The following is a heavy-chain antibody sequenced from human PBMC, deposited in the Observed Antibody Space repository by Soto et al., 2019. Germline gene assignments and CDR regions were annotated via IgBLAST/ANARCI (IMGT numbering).Heavy chain of an antibody. Sequence: GGSLRLSCATSGFTFSSYAMGWVRQGPGKGLEWVAVVSIGGSTHYADSVRGRFTISRDNSKNTLSLQMNSLTAEDTAVYFCAKRRGAGGHFDYWGQGALVTVSS. J-gene: IGHJ4*02. CDR2: VSIGGST. D-gene: IGHD2-15*01. V-gene: IGHV3-23*01. CDR1: GFTFSSYA. CDR3: AKRRGAGGHFDY.